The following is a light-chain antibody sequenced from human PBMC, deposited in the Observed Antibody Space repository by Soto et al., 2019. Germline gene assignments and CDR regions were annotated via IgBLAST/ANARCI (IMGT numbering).Light chain of an antibody. CDR3: QQHNNYWT. CDR1: QNINSD. Sequence: DVPMTQSPSTRSASVGDRVTITCRASQNINSDLAWYQQKPGKAPQLLIYRASSLESGVPSRFSGSGSGTEFTLTITSLQPDDFATYYCQQHNNYWTFGHGTRVDIK. V-gene: IGKV1-5*03. CDR2: RAS. J-gene: IGKJ1*01.